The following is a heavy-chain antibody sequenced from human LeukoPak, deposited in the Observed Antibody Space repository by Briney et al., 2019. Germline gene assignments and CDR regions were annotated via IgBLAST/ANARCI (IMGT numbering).Heavy chain of an antibody. CDR2: IIPIFGTA. CDR1: GGTFSSYA. J-gene: IGHJ4*02. V-gene: IGHV1-69*05. Sequence: SVKVSCKTSGGTFSSYAISWVRQAPGQGLEWMGGIIPIFGTANYAQKFQGRVTITTDESTSTAYMELSSLRSEETAVYYCAVKGWGDIVVVPAALDYWGQGTLVTVSS. D-gene: IGHD2-2*01. CDR3: AVKGWGDIVVVPAALDY.